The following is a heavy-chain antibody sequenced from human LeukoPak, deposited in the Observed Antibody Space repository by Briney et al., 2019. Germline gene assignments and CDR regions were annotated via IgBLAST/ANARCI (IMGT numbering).Heavy chain of an antibody. CDR1: GYIFTNYY. CDR3: ARDYCGGDCHFDY. D-gene: IGHD2-21*02. V-gene: IGHV1-46*04. CDR2: INSSDGTT. Sequence: ASAQVFCKPSGYIFTNYYMHCVRQAPARGREWVGIINSSDGTTREGQKLQGRVTMTRDMSTSTVYMELTALGSDDTAVYCCARDYCGGDCHFDYWGQGTLVSVSS. J-gene: IGHJ4*02.